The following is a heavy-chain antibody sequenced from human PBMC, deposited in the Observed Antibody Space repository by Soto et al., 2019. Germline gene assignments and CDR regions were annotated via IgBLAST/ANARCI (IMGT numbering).Heavy chain of an antibody. CDR2: INSDGSRT. CDR3: ARALTYYYDIDY. CDR1: GFTFSSYW. J-gene: IGHJ4*02. V-gene: IGHV3-74*01. D-gene: IGHD3-22*01. Sequence: EVQLVESGGGLVQPGGSLRLSCAASGFTFSSYWMHWVRQAPGKGLVWVSRINSDGSRTTYADSVKGRFTISRDNAKKILHLQMNSRRAEDAAVYYCARALTYYYDIDYWGQGTLVTVSS.